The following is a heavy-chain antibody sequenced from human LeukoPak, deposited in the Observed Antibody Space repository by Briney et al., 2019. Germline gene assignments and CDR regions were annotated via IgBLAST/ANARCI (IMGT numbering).Heavy chain of an antibody. D-gene: IGHD6-13*01. J-gene: IGHJ4*02. CDR3: ARGQVAAAGMPGY. Sequence: ASVKVSCKASGGTFSSYAISWVRQAPGQGLEWMGRIIPILGIANYAQKFQGRVTITADKSTSTAYMELSSLRSEDTAVYYCARGQVAAAGMPGYWGQGTLATVSS. CDR1: GGTFSSYA. CDR2: IIPILGIA. V-gene: IGHV1-69*04.